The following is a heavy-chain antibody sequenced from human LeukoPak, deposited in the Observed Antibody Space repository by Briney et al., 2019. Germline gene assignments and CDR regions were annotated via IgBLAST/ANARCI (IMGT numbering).Heavy chain of an antibody. CDR2: TSGSGGST. Sequence: GGSLRLSCAASGFTFGSYAMSWVRQAPGKGLEWVSATSGSGGSTYYADSVKGRFTISRDNSKNTLYLQMNSLRAEDTAVYYCAKHKYSSSWLNWFDPWGQGTLVTVSS. CDR3: AKHKYSSSWLNWFDP. J-gene: IGHJ5*02. D-gene: IGHD6-13*01. V-gene: IGHV3-23*01. CDR1: GFTFGSYA.